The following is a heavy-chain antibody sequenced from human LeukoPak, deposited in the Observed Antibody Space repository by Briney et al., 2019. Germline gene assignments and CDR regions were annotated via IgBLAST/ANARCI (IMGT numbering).Heavy chain of an antibody. CDR1: GVTVSSNY. J-gene: IGHJ4*02. CDR2: IYSGGST. D-gene: IGHD3-22*01. CDR3: AREGSGYYYDPYDY. V-gene: IGHV3-53*01. Sequence: GGSLRLSCAASGVTVSSNYMSWVRQAPGKGLEWVSVIYSGGSTYYADSVKGRFTISRDNAKNSLYLQMNSLRAEDTAVYYCAREGSGYYYDPYDYWGQGTLVTVSP.